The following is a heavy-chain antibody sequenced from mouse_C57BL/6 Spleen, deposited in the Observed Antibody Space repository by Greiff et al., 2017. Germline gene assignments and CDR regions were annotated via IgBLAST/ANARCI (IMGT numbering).Heavy chain of an antibody. CDR1: GYTFTSYW. CDR3: ERARDSYDYVSWFAY. V-gene: IGHV1-64*01. Sequence: QVQLQQPGAELVKPGASVKLSCKASGYTFTSYWMNWVKQRPGQGLEWIGMIHPNSGSTNYNEKFKSKATLTVDKSSSTAYMQLSSLTSEDSAVYYDERARDSYDYVSWFAYWGQGTLVTVSA. D-gene: IGHD2-4*01. J-gene: IGHJ3*01. CDR2: IHPNSGST.